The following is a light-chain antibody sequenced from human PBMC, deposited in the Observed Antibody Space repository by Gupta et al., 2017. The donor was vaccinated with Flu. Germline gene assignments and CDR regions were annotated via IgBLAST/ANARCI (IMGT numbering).Light chain of an antibody. V-gene: IGLV1-44*01. Sequence: RVTISCAATTSKVGSNHVNWSQHIPGPAPRLLIFINSPRHSGVPARFSGSTFGTSASLASSRLQAEDEADYYCAAGDDILNGMVFGGGTKFTVL. CDR2: INS. J-gene: IGLJ3*02. CDR1: TSKVGSNH. CDR3: AAGDDILNGMV.